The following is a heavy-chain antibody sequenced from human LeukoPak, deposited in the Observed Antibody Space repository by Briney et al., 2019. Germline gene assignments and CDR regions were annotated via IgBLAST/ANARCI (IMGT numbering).Heavy chain of an antibody. V-gene: IGHV3-11*01. J-gene: IGHJ3*02. CDR2: ISNTGSTT. D-gene: IGHD3-16*01. Sequence: LSLTCSVSGDSIIGYYWSWIRQPPGKGLEWVSYISNTGSTTYDADSVKGRFTISRANANNSLYLQMNTLRAEDTAVYYCARVFGGVAFDIWGQGTMVTVSS. CDR3: ARVFGGVAFDI. CDR1: GDSIIGYY.